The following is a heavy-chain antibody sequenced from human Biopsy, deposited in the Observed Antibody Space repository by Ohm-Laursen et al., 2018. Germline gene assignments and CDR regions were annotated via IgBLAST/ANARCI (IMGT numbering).Heavy chain of an antibody. CDR1: GGSISGYH. J-gene: IGHJ4*02. Sequence: GTLSLTCTVSGGSISGYHWSWIRKSPGKGLEWIGYIYYSGTTSYSPFLESRATISVDTSKNQFSLRLIYVTAADTAVYYCARMPHFDYWGQGILVTVSS. V-gene: IGHV4-59*01. CDR2: IYYSGTT. CDR3: ARMPHFDY. D-gene: IGHD2-2*01.